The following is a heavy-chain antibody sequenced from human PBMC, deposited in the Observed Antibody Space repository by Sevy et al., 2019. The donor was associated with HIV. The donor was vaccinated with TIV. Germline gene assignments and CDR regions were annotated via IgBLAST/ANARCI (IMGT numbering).Heavy chain of an antibody. CDR3: ARDRDITFGGGDAFDV. V-gene: IGHV1-69*13. Sequence: ASVKVSCKASGGTFDTYSISWLRQAPGQGLEWMAGITPFFGSTNYAQKFQGRVTITADASTSIAYMDLSGLRPEDSAVYACARDRDITFGGGDAFDVWGQGTMVTVSS. D-gene: IGHD3-16*01. J-gene: IGHJ3*01. CDR1: GGTFDTYS. CDR2: ITPFFGST.